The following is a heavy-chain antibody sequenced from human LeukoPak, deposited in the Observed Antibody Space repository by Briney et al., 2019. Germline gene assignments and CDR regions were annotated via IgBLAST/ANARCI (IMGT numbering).Heavy chain of an antibody. V-gene: IGHV1-18*01. CDR2: ISGYNGNT. CDR3: ARDGGIVVVPAAIDYYYYMDV. D-gene: IGHD2-2*02. Sequence: ASEKVSCKASGYTFTSYGISWVRQAPGKGLEWMGWISGYNGNTNYAQKLQGRVTMTTDTSTSTAYMELRSLRSDDTAVYYCARDGGIVVVPAAIDYYYYMDVWGKGTTVTVSS. CDR1: GYTFTSYG. J-gene: IGHJ6*03.